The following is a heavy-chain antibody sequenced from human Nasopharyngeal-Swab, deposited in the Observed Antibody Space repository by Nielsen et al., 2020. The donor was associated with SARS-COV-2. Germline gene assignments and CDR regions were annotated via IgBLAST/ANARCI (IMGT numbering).Heavy chain of an antibody. V-gene: IGHV3-74*01. J-gene: IGHJ6*02. D-gene: IGHD3-10*01. Sequence: GESLKISCAASGFTFTNFWMHWVRQAPGKGPVWVSVINIDGTSSTYADSVKGRFTISRDNAKNTLYLQMNSLRAEDTAVYYCARGLLWFGELGGNYYYGMDVWGQGTTVTVSS. CDR3: ARGLLWFGELGGNYYYGMDV. CDR1: GFTFTNFW. CDR2: INIDGTSS.